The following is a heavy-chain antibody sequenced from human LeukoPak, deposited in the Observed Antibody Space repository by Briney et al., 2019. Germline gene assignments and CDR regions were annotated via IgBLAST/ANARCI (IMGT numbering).Heavy chain of an antibody. CDR1: GGSISSSSYY. V-gene: IGHV4-39*07. J-gene: IGHJ4*02. D-gene: IGHD2-2*01. CDR2: IYYSGST. CDR3: ARHISPASVVVPAADGIDY. Sequence: PSETLSLTCTVSGGSISSSSYYWGWVREPPGKGLEWIGSIYYSGSTYYNPPLKSRVTISLDTSKNQFSLKLSSVTAADTAVYYCARHISPASVVVPAADGIDYWGQGTLVTVSS.